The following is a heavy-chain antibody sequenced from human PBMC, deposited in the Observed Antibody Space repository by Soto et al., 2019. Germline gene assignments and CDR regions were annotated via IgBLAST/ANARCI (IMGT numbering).Heavy chain of an antibody. D-gene: IGHD1-26*01. CDR1: GYTFTSYG. J-gene: IGHJ4*02. V-gene: IGHV1-2*04. CDR2: INPNSGGT. CDR3: ARDRSGSYFSSSYFDY. Sequence: ASVKVSCKASGYTFTSYGISWVRQAPGQGLEWMGWINPNSGGTNYAQKFQGWVTMTRDTSISTAYMELSRLRSDDTAVYYCARDRSGSYFSSSYFDYWGQGTLVTVSS.